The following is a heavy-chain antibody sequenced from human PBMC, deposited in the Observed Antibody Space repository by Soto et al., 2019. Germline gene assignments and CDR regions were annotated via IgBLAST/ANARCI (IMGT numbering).Heavy chain of an antibody. D-gene: IGHD3-22*01. CDR3: SRRVAYYDSSGYYFDY. J-gene: IGHJ4*02. CDR1: GFTFSSYA. V-gene: IGHV3-23*01. Sequence: GGSLRLSCAASGFTFSSYAMSWVRQAPGKGLEWVSAISGGGGSTYYADSVKGRFTISRDNSKNTLYLQMNSLRAEDTAVYYCSRRVAYYDSSGYYFDYWGQGTLVTVS. CDR2: ISGGGGST.